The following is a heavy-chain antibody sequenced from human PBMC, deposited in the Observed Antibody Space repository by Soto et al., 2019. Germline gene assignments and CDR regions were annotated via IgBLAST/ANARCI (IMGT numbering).Heavy chain of an antibody. D-gene: IGHD6-13*01. CDR1: GDSVSSYY. V-gene: IGHV4-59*02. CDR2: IYNSGSS. Sequence: QVQLQESGPELVKPSETLSLTCSVSGDSVSSYYWTWIRQSPGKGLEWIGYIYNSGSSNYNPSLKGRVTIXAXTXXNQFSLRLSSVAAADTAVYYCARGVETACRTGLVYWGQGILVTVSS. J-gene: IGHJ4*02. CDR3: ARGVETACRTGLVY.